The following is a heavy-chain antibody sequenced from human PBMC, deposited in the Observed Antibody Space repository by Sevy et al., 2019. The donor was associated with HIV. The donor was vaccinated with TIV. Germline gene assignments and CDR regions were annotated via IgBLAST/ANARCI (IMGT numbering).Heavy chain of an antibody. J-gene: IGHJ3*02. Sequence: SETLSLTCTVSGGSFSTYSWNWIRQSPGKGLEWIGYIYDSGHTNYNPSLKSRVTISVDTSKNQFSLKLNSVTAADTAVYYCAREKGTVTILSAFDIWGQGTWVTVSS. D-gene: IGHD4-17*01. CDR1: GGSFSTYS. CDR3: AREKGTVTILSAFDI. CDR2: IYDSGHT. V-gene: IGHV4-59*01.